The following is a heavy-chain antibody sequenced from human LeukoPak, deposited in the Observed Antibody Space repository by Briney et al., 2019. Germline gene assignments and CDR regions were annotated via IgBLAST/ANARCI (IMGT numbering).Heavy chain of an antibody. CDR3: ARERGGQDWDFDL. D-gene: IGHD3-10*01. CDR2: ISYDGSNK. V-gene: IGHV3-30*03. Sequence: GGSLRLSCAASGFTFSSYGMHWVRQAPGKGLEWVAVISYDGSNKYYADSVKGRFTISRDSSKNMLYLQMNSLRVEDTAVYYCARERGGQDWDFDLWGRGTLVTVSS. J-gene: IGHJ2*01. CDR1: GFTFSSYG.